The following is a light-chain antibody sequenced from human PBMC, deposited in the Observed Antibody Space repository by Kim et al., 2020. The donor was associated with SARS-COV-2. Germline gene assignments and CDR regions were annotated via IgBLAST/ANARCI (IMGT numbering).Light chain of an antibody. CDR2: GKN. Sequence: SSELPQDPAVSVALGQTVRITCQGDSSRNYFASWYQQKPGQAPILFFSGKNNRPSGIPDRFSGSSSGNTASLTITGAQAGDEAAYYCKTRDSSGNQWVFG. CDR3: KTRDSSGNQWV. J-gene: IGLJ3*02. CDR1: SSRNYF. V-gene: IGLV3-19*01.